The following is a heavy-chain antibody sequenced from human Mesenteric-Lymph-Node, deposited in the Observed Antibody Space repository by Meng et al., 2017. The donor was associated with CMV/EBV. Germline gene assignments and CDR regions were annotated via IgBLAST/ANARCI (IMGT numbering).Heavy chain of an antibody. CDR3: TRANRDSKYYAVDV. V-gene: IGHV3-11*04. CDR1: GFTFSDYY. CDR2: ISSSGSTI. J-gene: IGHJ6*02. D-gene: IGHD3-22*01. Sequence: GESLKISCAASGFTFSDYYMSWIRQAPGKGLEWVSYISSSGSTIYYADSVKGRFTISRDNAKNSLYLQMNSLRAEDTALYYCTRANRDSKYYAVDVWGQGTKVTVSS.